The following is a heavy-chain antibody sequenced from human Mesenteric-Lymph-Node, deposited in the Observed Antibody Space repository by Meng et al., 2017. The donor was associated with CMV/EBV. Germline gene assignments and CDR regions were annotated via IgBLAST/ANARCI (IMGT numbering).Heavy chain of an antibody. V-gene: IGHV3-21*01. CDR3: AKADSGSDYFDY. CDR2: ISSSSSYI. J-gene: IGHJ4*02. CDR1: GFTFSSYS. Sequence: GESLKISCAASGFTFSSYSMNWVRQAPGKGLEWVSSISSSSSYIYYADSVKGRFTISRDNAKNSLYLQMNSLRADDSAVFYCAKADSGSDYFDYWGQGTLVTVSS. D-gene: IGHD6-19*01.